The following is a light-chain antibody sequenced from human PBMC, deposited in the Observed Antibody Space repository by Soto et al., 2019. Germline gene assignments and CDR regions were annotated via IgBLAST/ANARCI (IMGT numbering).Light chain of an antibody. J-gene: IGKJ2*01. CDR1: QGIGND. V-gene: IGKV1-6*01. Sequence: AIQMTQSPSSLSASVGDRVTITCRASQGIGNDLAWYQQKPGKAPKLLIYAASSLQSGVSSRFSGSGSGTDFTLTLSHLQPEDFATYYCLPEFYYPYTFGQGTKLEIK. CDR3: LPEFYYPYT. CDR2: AAS.